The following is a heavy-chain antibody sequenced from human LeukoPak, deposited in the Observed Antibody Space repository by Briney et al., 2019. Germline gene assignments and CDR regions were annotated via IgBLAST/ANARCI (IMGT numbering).Heavy chain of an antibody. CDR3: ASVYKYGMDV. CDR1: GSTFSSYW. J-gene: IGHJ6*02. CDR2: IKQDGSEK. V-gene: IGHV3-7*01. Sequence: GGSLRLSCAASGSTFSSYWMSWVRQAPGKGLEWVANIKQDGSEKYYVDSVKGRFTISRDNAKNSLYLQMNSLRAEDTAVYYCASVYKYGMDVWGQGTTVIVSS.